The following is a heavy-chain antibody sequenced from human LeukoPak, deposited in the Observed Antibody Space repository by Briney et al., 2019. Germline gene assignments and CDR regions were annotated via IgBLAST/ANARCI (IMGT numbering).Heavy chain of an antibody. CDR3: ATYRQVLLPFES. J-gene: IGHJ4*02. D-gene: IGHD2-8*02. V-gene: IGHV3-23*01. Sequence: PGGSLRLSCAASGFTFSSYAMSWVRQAPGKGLEWVSGISGSDRSTYYADSVKGRFIISRDNSKNTLYLQMNSLRAEDTAIYYCATYRQVLLPFESWGQGTLVTVSS. CDR1: GFTFSSYA. CDR2: ISGSDRST.